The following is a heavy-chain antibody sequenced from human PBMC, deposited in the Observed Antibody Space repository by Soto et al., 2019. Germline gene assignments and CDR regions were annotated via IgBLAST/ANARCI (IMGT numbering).Heavy chain of an antibody. CDR2: ISAYIRNT. J-gene: IGHJ3*02. D-gene: IGHD3-3*01. CDR3: ARGTIFDAFDI. V-gene: IGHV1-18*01. Sequence: QIPLVQSGAEVKKPGASVKVSCQASGYTFTNYGINWVRQAPGQGLEWMGWISAYIRNTNYAQKFQGRVSMPTDTSTSTAYMELSSLTSDDTAVYYCARGTIFDAFDIWGQGTVVTVSS. CDR1: GYTFTNYG.